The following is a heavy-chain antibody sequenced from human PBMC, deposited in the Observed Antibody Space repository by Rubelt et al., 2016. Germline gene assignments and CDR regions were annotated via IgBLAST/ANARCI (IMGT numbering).Heavy chain of an antibody. V-gene: IGHV1-24*01. Sequence: QVQLVQSGAEVKKPGASVKVSCKVSGYTLTELSMHWVRQAPGKGLEWMGGFDPEDGETIYAMNVQGRVAMTKETSTDTAYMELSSLRAEDTAVDYCATGGSDTDYWGQGTLVTVSS. CDR1: GYTLTELS. J-gene: IGHJ4*02. D-gene: IGHD2-15*01. CDR2: FDPEDGET. CDR3: ATGGSDTDY.